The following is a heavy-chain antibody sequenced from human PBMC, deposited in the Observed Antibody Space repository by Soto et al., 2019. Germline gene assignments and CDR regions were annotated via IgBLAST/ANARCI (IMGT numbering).Heavy chain of an antibody. CDR1: GGTFSSYA. CDR3: ARDGLRGVGNLNWFDP. J-gene: IGHJ5*02. V-gene: IGHV1-69*06. Sequence: ASVKVSCKASGGTFSSYAISWVRQAPGQGLEWMGGIIPIFGTANYAQKFQGRVTITADKSTSTAYMELSSLRSEDTAVYYCARDGLRGVGNLNWFDPWGQGTLVTVSS. CDR2: IIPIFGTA. D-gene: IGHD3-10*01.